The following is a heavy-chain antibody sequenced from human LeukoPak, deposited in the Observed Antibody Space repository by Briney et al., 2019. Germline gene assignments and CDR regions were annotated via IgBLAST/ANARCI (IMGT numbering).Heavy chain of an antibody. CDR1: GGSISSGSYY. J-gene: IGHJ6*03. D-gene: IGHD3-9*01. CDR2: IYTSGST. CDR3: ARVGGDTIFNYYYYYMDV. Sequence: SETLSLTCTVSGGSISSGSYYWSWIRQPAGKGLEWIGRIYTSGSTNYNPSLKSRVTISVDTSKNQFSLKLSSVTAADTAVYYCARVGGDTIFNYYYYYMDVWGKGTTVTISS. V-gene: IGHV4-61*02.